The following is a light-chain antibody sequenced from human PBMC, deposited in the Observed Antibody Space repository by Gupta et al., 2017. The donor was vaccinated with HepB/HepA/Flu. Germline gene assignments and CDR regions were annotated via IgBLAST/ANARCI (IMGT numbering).Light chain of an antibody. J-gene: IGKJ4*01. CDR2: GAS. CDR1: QSVSSSY. CDR3: QQYGSPLT. V-gene: IGKV3-20*01. Sequence: IVLTQSPGTLSLSPGERATLSCRASQSVSSSYLAWYQQKPGQAPRLLIYGASSRATGIPDRVSGSGSGTDFTLTISRLEPEEFAVYYGQQYGSPLTFGGGTKVEIK.